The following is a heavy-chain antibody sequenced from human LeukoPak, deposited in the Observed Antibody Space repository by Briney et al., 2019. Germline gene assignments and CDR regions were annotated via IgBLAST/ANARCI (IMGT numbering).Heavy chain of an antibody. D-gene: IGHD4-17*01. CDR2: INHSGST. Sequence: SETLSLTCAVYGGSFSGYYWSWIRQPPGKGLEWIGEINHSGSTNYNPSLRSRVTISVDTSKNQFSLKLSSVTAADTAVYYCARAYAWFDPWGQGTLVTVSS. V-gene: IGHV4-34*01. J-gene: IGHJ5*02. CDR3: ARAYAWFDP. CDR1: GGSFSGYY.